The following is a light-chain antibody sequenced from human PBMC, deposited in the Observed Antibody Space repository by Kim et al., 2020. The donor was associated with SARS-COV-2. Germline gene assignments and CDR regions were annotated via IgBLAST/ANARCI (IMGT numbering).Light chain of an antibody. CDR1: LEAVASGYY. J-gene: IGLJ1*01. Sequence: GTVTRTWAASLEAVASGYYPNWFQRKPGQAPRALIYNTNSQRAWTAARFGGSLVGGKAALTWSGVQPEDEAEYYCLLYYGGAKQYVFGAGTKVTVL. CDR2: NTN. V-gene: IGLV7-43*01. CDR3: LLYYGGAKQYV.